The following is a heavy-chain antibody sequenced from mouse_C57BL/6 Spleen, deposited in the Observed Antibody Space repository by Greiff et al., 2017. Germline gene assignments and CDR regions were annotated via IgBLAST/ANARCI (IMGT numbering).Heavy chain of an antibody. V-gene: IGHV5-4*01. CDR3: ARDGIYYDYAY. CDR2: ISDGGSYT. D-gene: IGHD2-4*01. Sequence: EVQGVESGGGLVKPGGSLKLSCAASGFTFSSYAMSWVRQTPEKRLEWVATISDGGSYTYYPDNAKNNLYLQMSHLKSEDTAMYYCARDGIYYDYAYWGQGTLVTVSA. CDR1: GFTFSSYA. J-gene: IGHJ3*01.